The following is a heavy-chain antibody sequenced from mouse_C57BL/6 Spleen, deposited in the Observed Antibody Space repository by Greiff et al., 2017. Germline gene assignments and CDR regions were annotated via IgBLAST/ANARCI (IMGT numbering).Heavy chain of an antibody. CDR2: INYDGSST. J-gene: IGHJ4*01. CDR1: GFTFSDYY. Sequence: EVMLVESEGGLVQPGSSMKLSCTASGFTFSDYYMAWVRQVPEKGLEWVANINYDGSSTYYLDSLKSRFIISRDNAKNILYLQMSSLKSEDTATYYCARVYYGNYNSYYAMDYWGQGTSVTVSS. V-gene: IGHV5-16*01. CDR3: ARVYYGNYNSYYAMDY. D-gene: IGHD2-1*01.